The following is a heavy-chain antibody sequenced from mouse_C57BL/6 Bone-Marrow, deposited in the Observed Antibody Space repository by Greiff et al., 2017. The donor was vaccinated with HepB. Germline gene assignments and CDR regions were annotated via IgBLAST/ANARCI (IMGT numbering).Heavy chain of an antibody. CDR2: ISNGGSYT. Sequence: EVQLVESGGGLVKPGGSLKLSCAASGFTFSSYAMPWVRQTPEKSLEWVATISNGGSYTYYPDNVKGRFTISRDNAKNNLYLQMSHMKSEDTAMYCCAREYFDVWGRGTAITVTA. J-gene: IGHJ1*03. CDR3: AREYFDV. CDR1: GFTFSSYA. V-gene: IGHV5-4*01.